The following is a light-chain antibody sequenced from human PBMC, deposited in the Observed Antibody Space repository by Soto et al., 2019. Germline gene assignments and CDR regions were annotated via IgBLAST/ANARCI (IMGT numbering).Light chain of an antibody. CDR1: SSDVGGYNY. CDR2: EVT. V-gene: IGLV2-8*01. CDR3: CSYVGGNDYV. Sequence: QSVLTQPPSASGSPGHSVAISCTGTSSDVGGYNYVSWYQQYPGKAPKLIMYEVTKRPSGVPDRFSGSKSGNTASLTVSGLQAEDEADYYCCSYVGGNDYVFGTGTKVTV. J-gene: IGLJ1*01.